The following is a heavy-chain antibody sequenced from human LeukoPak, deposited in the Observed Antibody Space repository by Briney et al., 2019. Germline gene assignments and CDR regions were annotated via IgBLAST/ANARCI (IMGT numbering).Heavy chain of an antibody. Sequence: IPSETLSLTCTVSGGSISSYYWSWIRQPPGKGLEWIGYIYYSGSTNYNPSLKSRVTLSVDTSKNQFSLKLSSVTAADTAVYYCARSTDGYYFDYWGQGTLVTVSS. CDR2: IYYSGST. CDR3: ARSTDGYYFDY. V-gene: IGHV4-59*01. CDR1: GGSISSYY. D-gene: IGHD3-10*01. J-gene: IGHJ4*02.